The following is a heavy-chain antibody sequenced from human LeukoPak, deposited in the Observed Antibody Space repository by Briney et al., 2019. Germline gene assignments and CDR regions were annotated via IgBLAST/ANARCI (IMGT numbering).Heavy chain of an antibody. D-gene: IGHD3-3*01. V-gene: IGHV3-48*02. CDR3: ARGEITIFGVVTTRYYYYYGMDV. CDR1: GFTFSSYS. CDR2: ISSSSSTI. Sequence: GGSLRLSCAASGFTFSSYSMNWVRQAPGKGLEWVSYISSSSSTIYYADSVKGQFTISRDNAKNSLYLQMNSLRDEDTAVYYCARGEITIFGVVTTRYYYYYGMDVWGQGTTVTVSS. J-gene: IGHJ6*02.